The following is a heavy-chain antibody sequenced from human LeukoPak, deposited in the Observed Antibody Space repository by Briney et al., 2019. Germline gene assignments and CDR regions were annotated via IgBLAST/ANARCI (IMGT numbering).Heavy chain of an antibody. CDR3: AKVSIAAAATRYYYYYMDV. D-gene: IGHD6-13*01. Sequence: PGGSLRLSCAASGFTFDDYAMHWVRQAPGKGLEWVSGIICNRGSIGYADSVKGRFTISRDNAKNSLYLQMNSLRAEDTALYYCAKVSIAAAATRYYYYYMDVWGKGTTVTVTS. CDR1: GFTFDDYA. CDR2: IICNRGSI. J-gene: IGHJ6*03. V-gene: IGHV3-9*01.